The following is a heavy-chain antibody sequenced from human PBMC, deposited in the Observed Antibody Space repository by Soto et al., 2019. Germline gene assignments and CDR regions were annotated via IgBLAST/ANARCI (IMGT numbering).Heavy chain of an antibody. J-gene: IGHJ6*02. CDR1: GFTFSSYA. V-gene: IGHV3-64D*08. D-gene: IGHD2-21*02. Sequence: GGSLRLSCSASGFTFSSYAMHWVRQAPGKGLEYVSAISSNGGSTYYADSVKGRFTISRDNSKNTLYLQMSSLRAEDTAVYYCVNHFMDIVVVTAIRGPNGMDVWGQGTTVTVSS. CDR2: ISSNGGST. CDR3: VNHFMDIVVVTAIRGPNGMDV.